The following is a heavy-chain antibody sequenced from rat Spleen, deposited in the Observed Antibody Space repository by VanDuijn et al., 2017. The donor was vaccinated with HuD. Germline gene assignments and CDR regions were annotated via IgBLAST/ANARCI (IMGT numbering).Heavy chain of an antibody. V-gene: IGHV5-31*01. J-gene: IGHJ2*01. CDR1: GFTFNYYW. CDR2: ITNIAGGT. CDR3: ATHNSGYFDY. D-gene: IGHD4-3*01. Sequence: EVQLVESGGGLVHPGRSLKLSCVTSGFTFNYYWMTWIRQAPGKGLEWVTSITNIAGGTYYPDSVKGRFIISRDTAQNTLYLQMDSLRSEDTATYYCATHNSGYFDYWGQGVMVTVSS.